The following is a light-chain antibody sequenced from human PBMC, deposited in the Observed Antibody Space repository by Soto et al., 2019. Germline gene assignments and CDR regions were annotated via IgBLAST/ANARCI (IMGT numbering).Light chain of an antibody. CDR1: SSNIGVNY. J-gene: IGLJ2*01. CDR3: AAWDDSLSGVV. Sequence: QSALTQPPSASGTPGQRVTISCSGSSSNIGVNYVFWYQQLPGTAPKLLVYRNNLRPSGVPDRFSGSKSGTSASLVISGLRSEDEADYYCAAWDDSLSGVVFGGGTKLTVL. CDR2: RNN. V-gene: IGLV1-47*01.